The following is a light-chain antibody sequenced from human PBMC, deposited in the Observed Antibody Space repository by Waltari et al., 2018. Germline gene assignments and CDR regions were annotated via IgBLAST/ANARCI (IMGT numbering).Light chain of an antibody. V-gene: IGLV2-23*02. J-gene: IGLJ3*02. CDR3: CSYAGRSTWV. CDR1: SADVGGFNY. CDR2: DVR. Sequence: QPALTQPASVSGSPGQSVTVSCTGSSADVGGFNYVSWYQQHPGNVPKLMIYDVRQRPTGVSDRFSASRPGNTASLTISGLQPEDEADYYCCSYAGRSTWVGGTGTKLTVL.